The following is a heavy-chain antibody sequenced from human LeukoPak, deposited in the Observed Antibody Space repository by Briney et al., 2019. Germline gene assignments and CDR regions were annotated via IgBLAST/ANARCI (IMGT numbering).Heavy chain of an antibody. CDR2: IIPIFGTA. D-gene: IGHD2-21*02. J-gene: IGHJ4*02. V-gene: IGHV1-69*13. CDR1: GGTFSSYA. Sequence: SVKVSCKASGGTFSSYAISWVRQAPGQGLEWMGGIIPIFGTANYAQKFQGRVTITADESTSTAYMELSSLRSEDTAVYYCARSEAYCGGDCPLFDYWGQGTLVTVSS. CDR3: ARSEAYCGGDCPLFDY.